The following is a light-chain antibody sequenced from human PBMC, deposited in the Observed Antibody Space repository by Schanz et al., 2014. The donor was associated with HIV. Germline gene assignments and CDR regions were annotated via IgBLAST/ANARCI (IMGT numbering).Light chain of an antibody. CDR1: SSNIGSNT. Sequence: QSVLTQPPSASGTPGQRVTISCSGSSSNIGSNTVNWYQQLPGTAPKLLIYSNSRRPSGVPDRFSGSKSGTSASLAISGLQSADEAEYYCAAWDDSLNGVVFGGGTKLTVL. J-gene: IGLJ2*01. CDR3: AAWDDSLNGVV. CDR2: SNS. V-gene: IGLV1-44*01.